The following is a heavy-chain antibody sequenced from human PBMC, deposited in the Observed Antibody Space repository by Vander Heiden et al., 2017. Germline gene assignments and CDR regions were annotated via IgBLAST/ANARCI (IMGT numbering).Heavy chain of an antibody. CDR3: AREGRSGSRLGY. Sequence: EVQLVESGGGLVQPGGSLRLSCAASGFPFSSYWMSWVRQAPGKGLEWVANIKQDGSEKYYVDSVKGRFTISRDNAKNSLYLQMNSLRAEDTAVYYCAREGRSGSRLGYWGQGTLVTVSS. J-gene: IGHJ4*02. CDR1: GFPFSSYW. V-gene: IGHV3-7*01. CDR2: IKQDGSEK. D-gene: IGHD1-26*01.